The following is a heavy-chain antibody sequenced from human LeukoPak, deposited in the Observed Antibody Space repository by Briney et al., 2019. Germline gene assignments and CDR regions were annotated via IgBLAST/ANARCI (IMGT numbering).Heavy chain of an antibody. CDR1: GYTFTGYY. D-gene: IGHD2-2*01. Sequence: ASVKVSCKASGYTFTGYYMHWVRQAPGQGLEWLGWTNPNSGGTNYAQKFQGRVTMTRDTSISTAYMELSRLRSDDTAVYYCARGHCSSTSCRSSNHDYWGQGTLVTVSS. J-gene: IGHJ4*02. CDR2: TNPNSGGT. CDR3: ARGHCSSTSCRSSNHDY. V-gene: IGHV1-2*02.